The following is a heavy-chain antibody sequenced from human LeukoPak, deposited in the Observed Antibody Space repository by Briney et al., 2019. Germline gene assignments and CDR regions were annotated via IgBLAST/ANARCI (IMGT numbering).Heavy chain of an antibody. CDR3: ARGRRLGSSGPILFDY. D-gene: IGHD6-25*01. J-gene: IGHJ4*02. V-gene: IGHV4-4*07. Sequence: PSEALSVTCVVPGGSISRYCGRWIRQSAGVGLVWIGRVYTSGRTNYNPSLKSRVTMSVDTSKNQFSLKLSSVTAADTAVYYCARGRRLGSSGPILFDYWGRGTLVTVSS. CDR2: VYTSGRT. CDR1: GGSISRYC.